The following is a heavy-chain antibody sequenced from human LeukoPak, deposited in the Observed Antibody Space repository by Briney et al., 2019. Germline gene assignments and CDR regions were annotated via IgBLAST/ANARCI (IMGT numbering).Heavy chain of an antibody. Sequence: GSLRLSCAASQFTFSSYAMSWVRQAPGKGLEWIGSIYYSGSTYYNPSLKSRVTISVDTSKNQFSLKLSSVTAADTAVYYCARVGKYDFWSGHDETRLDYWGQGSLVTVSS. CDR2: IYYSGST. V-gene: IGHV4-38-2*01. CDR1: QFTFSSYA. D-gene: IGHD3-3*01. J-gene: IGHJ4*02. CDR3: ARVGKYDFWSGHDETRLDY.